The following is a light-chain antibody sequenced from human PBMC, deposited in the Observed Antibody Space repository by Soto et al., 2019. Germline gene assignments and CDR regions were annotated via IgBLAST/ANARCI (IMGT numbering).Light chain of an antibody. CDR2: DAH. Sequence: DIQMTQSPSTLSASVGDRVTITCRASQSISSWLAWYQQKPGKAPKLLIYDAHSLESGVPSRFSGSGSGTEFTVTISSLQPDDFATYYCQQYNSYNTCGQGTKLEIK. V-gene: IGKV1-5*01. CDR3: QQYNSYNT. J-gene: IGKJ2*01. CDR1: QSISSW.